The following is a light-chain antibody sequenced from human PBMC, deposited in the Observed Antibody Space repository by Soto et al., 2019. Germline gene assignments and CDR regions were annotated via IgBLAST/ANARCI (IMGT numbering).Light chain of an antibody. CDR2: GAS. CDR1: QSVSSN. CDR3: QQYNNWGT. Sequence: EIVTTQSPATLSVCPGERATLSCRASQSVSSNLAWYQQKPGQAPRLLIYGASTRATGIPARFSGSGSGTEFTLTISXLQSEDFAVYYCQQYNNWGTFGQGTKVDIK. J-gene: IGKJ1*01. V-gene: IGKV3-15*01.